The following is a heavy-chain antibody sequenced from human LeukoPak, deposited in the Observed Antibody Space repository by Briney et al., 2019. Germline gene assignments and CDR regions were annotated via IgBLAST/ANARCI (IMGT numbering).Heavy chain of an antibody. D-gene: IGHD1-26*01. CDR2: ISGDSGQI. V-gene: IGHV3-21*03. CDR1: VFVFDVFS. Sequence: GGSLRLSCAASVFVFDVFSMNCVPHAPGEGVEWVASISGDSGQIFNADSVRGRFTISRDNAQNSEYLERKSLTVEDTAVYYCARDTSQVFQWVAFDHWGQGALVTVSS. J-gene: IGHJ4*02. CDR3: ARDTSQVFQWVAFDH.